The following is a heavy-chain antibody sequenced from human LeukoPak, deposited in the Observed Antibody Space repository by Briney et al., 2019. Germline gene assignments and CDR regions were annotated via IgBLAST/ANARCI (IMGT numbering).Heavy chain of an antibody. CDR3: ARDNSATDNSGRSTWWFDP. J-gene: IGHJ5*02. V-gene: IGHV1-46*01. CDR1: ELTFTSHY. D-gene: IGHD2-15*01. CDR2: ISPIDAST. Sequence: AAVKVSCMASELTFTSHYIHWVRQAPGQGLEWMGIISPIDASTSFVQRFQGRVTMTRDSATKTLYMELSSLTSEDTAIYYCARDNSATDNSGRSTWWFDPWGQGTQVTVSS.